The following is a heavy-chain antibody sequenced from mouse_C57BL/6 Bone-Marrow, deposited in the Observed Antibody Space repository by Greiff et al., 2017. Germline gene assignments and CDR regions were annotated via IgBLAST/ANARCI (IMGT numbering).Heavy chain of an antibody. V-gene: IGHV3-6*01. CDR1: GYSITSGYY. J-gene: IGHJ2*01. CDR3: ARQLRLDY. D-gene: IGHD3-2*02. Sequence: EVQLVESGPGLVKPSQSLSLTCSVTGYSITSGYYWNWIRQFPGNKLEWMGYISYDGSNNYNPSLKNRISITRDTSKNQFFLKLNSVTTEDTATYYCARQLRLDYWGQGTTLTVSS. CDR2: ISYDGSN.